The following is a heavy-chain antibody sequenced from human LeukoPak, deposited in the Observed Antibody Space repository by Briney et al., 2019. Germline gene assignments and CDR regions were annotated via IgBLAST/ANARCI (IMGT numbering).Heavy chain of an antibody. D-gene: IGHD3-16*01. CDR1: GGSFSGHY. J-gene: IGHJ6*02. V-gene: IGHV4-34*01. CDR3: ARVWYYYGMDV. Sequence: PSETLSLTCAVYGGSFSGHYWSWIRQPPGKGLEWIGEINHSGSTNYNPSLKSRVTISVDTSKNQFSLKLSSVTAADTAVYYCARVWYYYGMDVWGQGTTVTVSS. CDR2: INHSGST.